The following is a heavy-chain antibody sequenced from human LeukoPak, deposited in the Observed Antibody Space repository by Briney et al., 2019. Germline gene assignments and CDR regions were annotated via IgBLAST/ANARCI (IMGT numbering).Heavy chain of an antibody. D-gene: IGHD3-10*01. CDR3: ARGCRPYYYGSGSYSD. J-gene: IGHJ4*02. Sequence: ASVKVSCKASGYTFTSYDINWVRQATGQGLEWMGWMNPNSGNTGYAQKFQGRVTMTRNTSISTAYVELSSLRSEDTAVYYCARGCRPYYYGSGSYSDWGQGTLVTVPS. V-gene: IGHV1-8*01. CDR1: GYTFTSYD. CDR2: MNPNSGNT.